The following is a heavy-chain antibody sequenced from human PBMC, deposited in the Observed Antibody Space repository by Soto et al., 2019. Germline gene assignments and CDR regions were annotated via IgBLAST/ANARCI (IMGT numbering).Heavy chain of an antibody. CDR2: IYYSGST. D-gene: IGHD3-10*01. V-gene: IGHV4-59*12. J-gene: IGHJ5*02. Sequence: SETLSLTCTVSGGSISSYYWSWIRQPPGKGLEWIGSIYYSGSTDYNPSLKSRVTISVDTSKKQFSLKVRSVTAADTAVYYFDRDGGSGSYFYWFDPWGQGTLVTVSS. CDR3: DRDGGSGSYFYWFDP. CDR1: GGSISSYY.